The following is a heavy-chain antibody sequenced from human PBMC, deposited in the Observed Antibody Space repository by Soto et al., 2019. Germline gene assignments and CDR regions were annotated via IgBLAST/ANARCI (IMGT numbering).Heavy chain of an antibody. CDR3: AKAFYSGDGGNVFDP. V-gene: IGHV3-23*01. D-gene: IGHD2-21*02. CDR2: ILSGSGGNT. J-gene: IGHJ5*02. CDR1: GFTFGSYA. Sequence: EVQLLESGGGLVQPGGSLRLSCAASGFTFGSYAMGWVRQAPGKGLEWVSEILSGSGGNTYYGDSVKGRFTISRDNPKNTLYLQMSSGRGGDTAVYCGAKAFYSGDGGNVFDPWGQGALVTVSS.